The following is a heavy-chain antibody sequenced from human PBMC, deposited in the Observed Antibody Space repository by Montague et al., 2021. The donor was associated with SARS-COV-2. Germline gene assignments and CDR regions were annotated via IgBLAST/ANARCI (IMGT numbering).Heavy chain of an antibody. Sequence: SETLSLTCTVSGGSISSSSYYWGWIRQPPGKGLEWIGSIYYSGSTYYDPSLKSRVTISVDTSKNQFSLKLSSVTAADTAVYYCARRVTGTTVHYYYYGMDVWGQGPTVT. CDR1: GGSISSSSYY. V-gene: IGHV4-39*01. D-gene: IGHD1-20*01. CDR3: ARRVTGTTVHYYYYGMDV. J-gene: IGHJ6*02. CDR2: IYYSGST.